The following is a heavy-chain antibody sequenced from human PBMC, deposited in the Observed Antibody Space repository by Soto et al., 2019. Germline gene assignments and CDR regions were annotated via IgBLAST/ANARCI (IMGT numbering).Heavy chain of an antibody. D-gene: IGHD3-10*01. Sequence: EVQLVESGGGVVQRGGSLRLSCAASGLSLSTYSLNWVRQAPRKGLEWVSYISGSSDTIYYADSVKGRFTISRDNAKNSLYLQMNSLRDDDTAVYFCARGFDLQHGMDVWGQGTTVTVSS. CDR2: ISGSSDTI. CDR1: GLSLSTYS. V-gene: IGHV3-48*02. CDR3: ARGFDLQHGMDV. J-gene: IGHJ6*02.